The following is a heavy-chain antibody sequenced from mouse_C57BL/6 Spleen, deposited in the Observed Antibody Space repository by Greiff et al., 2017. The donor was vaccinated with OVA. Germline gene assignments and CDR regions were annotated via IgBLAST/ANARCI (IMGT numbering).Heavy chain of an antibody. CDR3: ARKKEGDSPV. D-gene: IGHD2-12*01. Sequence: QVQLQQPGAELVKPGASVKLSCKASGCTFTSYWMQWVKQRPGQGLEWIGEIDPSDSYTNYNQKFKGKATLTVDTSSSTAYMQLSSLTSEDSAVYYCARKKEGDSPVWGTGTTVTVSS. CDR2: IDPSDSYT. J-gene: IGHJ1*03. V-gene: IGHV1-50*01. CDR1: GCTFTSYW.